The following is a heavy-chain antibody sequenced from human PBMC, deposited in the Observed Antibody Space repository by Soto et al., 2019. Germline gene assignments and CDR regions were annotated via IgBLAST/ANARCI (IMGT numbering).Heavy chain of an antibody. Sequence: QLQLQESGSGLVKPSQTLSLTCAVSGGSVSSATYSWSWIRQSPEKGLEWIGYIYHSGTTYYNPSLKSRATISLDKSKNQISLHLSSVTAADTAVYYCARGYGSGSYFPFDYGGQGTLVRVS. CDR1: GGSVSSATYS. D-gene: IGHD3-10*01. J-gene: IGHJ4*02. CDR2: IYHSGTT. V-gene: IGHV4-30-2*06. CDR3: ARGYGSGSYFPFDY.